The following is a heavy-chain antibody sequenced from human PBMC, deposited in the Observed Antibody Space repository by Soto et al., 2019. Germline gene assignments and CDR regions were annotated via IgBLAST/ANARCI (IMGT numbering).Heavy chain of an antibody. D-gene: IGHD1-26*01. J-gene: IGHJ6*02. Sequence: HPGGSLRLSCAASGLTFSSYAMRWVRQAPGKGLEWVSGISGSGVSTYYADSVKGRFTISRDNSKNTLYLQMNSLRAEDTAVYYCAKDLPLGLGDMDVWGQGTTVTVSS. CDR1: GLTFSSYA. CDR2: ISGSGVST. CDR3: AKDLPLGLGDMDV. V-gene: IGHV3-23*01.